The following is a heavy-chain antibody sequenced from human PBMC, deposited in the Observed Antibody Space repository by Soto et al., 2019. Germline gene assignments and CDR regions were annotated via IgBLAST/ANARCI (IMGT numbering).Heavy chain of an antibody. CDR3: ARDRWLGSPDY. CDR2: IYNSGGT. V-gene: IGHV4-59*01. J-gene: IGHJ4*02. Sequence: PSETLSLTCTVPDGSINSYYWSWIRQPPGKGLEWTGFIYNSGGTNYNPSLKSRVTISIDTSKNQFSLKLSSVTAADTAVYYCARDRWLGSPDYWGQGTLVTVSS. D-gene: IGHD3-10*01. CDR1: DGSINSYY.